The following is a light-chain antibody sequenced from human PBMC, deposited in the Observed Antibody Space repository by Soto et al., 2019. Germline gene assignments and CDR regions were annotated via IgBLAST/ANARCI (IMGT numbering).Light chain of an antibody. CDR3: QQLHDYPVT. J-gene: IGKJ5*01. Sequence: DIQLTQSPCSLSASVGDRVPVSCRAIQGISSYLACYQQKPENAPKLLIYAASTLKGGVLLRFSSSGWGTSFTLTISSRQPDDFATYYCQQLHDYPVTFGQGTRLEIK. CDR1: QGISSY. V-gene: IGKV1-9*01. CDR2: AAS.